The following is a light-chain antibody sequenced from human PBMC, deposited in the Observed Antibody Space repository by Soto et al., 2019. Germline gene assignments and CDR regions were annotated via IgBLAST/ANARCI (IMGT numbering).Light chain of an antibody. CDR2: DVS. J-gene: IGLJ1*01. V-gene: IGLV2-11*01. CDR1: SSDVGGYNY. Sequence: QSVLTQPRSVSGSPGQSVTISCTGTSSDVGGYNYVSWYQQHPGKAPKLMIYDVSKRPSGVPDRFSGSKSGNTASLTISGLQAEDEADYYCCSYAGSYRYVFGTGTKATV. CDR3: CSYAGSYRYV.